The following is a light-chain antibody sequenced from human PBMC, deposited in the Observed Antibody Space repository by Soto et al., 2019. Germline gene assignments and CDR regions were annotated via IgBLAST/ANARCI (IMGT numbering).Light chain of an antibody. V-gene: IGKV1-33*01. CDR2: DAS. CDR3: QQYDNLLIT. Sequence: DIQMTQSPSYLSASVGDRVTSTCQASQDISNYLNWYQQKPGKAPKLLIYDASNLETGVPSRFSGSGSGTDFTFTISSLQPEDIATYYCQQYDNLLITFGQGTRLEIK. J-gene: IGKJ5*01. CDR1: QDISNY.